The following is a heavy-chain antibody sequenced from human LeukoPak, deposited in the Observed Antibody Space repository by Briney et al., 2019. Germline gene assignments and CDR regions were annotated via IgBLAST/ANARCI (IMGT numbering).Heavy chain of an antibody. CDR1: GFTFSSYA. D-gene: IGHD3-3*01. Sequence: GGSLRLSCAASGFTFSSYAMSWVRQAPGKGLEWVSAISGSGGSTYYADSVKGRFTISRDNSKNTLYLQMNSLRAEDTAVYYRAKGLVRFLEWAYYFDYWGQGTLVTVSS. V-gene: IGHV3-23*01. J-gene: IGHJ4*02. CDR2: ISGSGGST. CDR3: AKGLVRFLEWAYYFDY.